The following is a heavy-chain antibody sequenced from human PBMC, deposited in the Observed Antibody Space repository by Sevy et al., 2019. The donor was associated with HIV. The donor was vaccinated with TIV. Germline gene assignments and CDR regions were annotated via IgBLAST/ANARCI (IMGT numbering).Heavy chain of an antibody. J-gene: IGHJ4*02. CDR3: VNDAELHSYADY. Sequence: GGSLRLSCAASGFTFSTYAISWVRQAPGKGLEWVSAVSGDGGRRFYVDSVKGRFTISRDNSENTVSLRMNSLRVDDTALYYCVNDAELHSYADYWGQGTLVTVSS. D-gene: IGHD2-21*01. V-gene: IGHV3-23*01. CDR1: GFTFSTYA. CDR2: VSGDGGRR.